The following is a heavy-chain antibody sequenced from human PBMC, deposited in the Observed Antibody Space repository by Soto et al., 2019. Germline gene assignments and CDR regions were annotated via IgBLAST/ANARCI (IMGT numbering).Heavy chain of an antibody. Sequence: EVQPVETGGGLIQPGGSLRLSCAASGFTVSNNYMSWVRQAPGKGLEWVSLIYSGGSTFYADSVKGRFTISRDNSKNTLFLQMNSLRAEDTAVYFCATYTSLDYWGQGTLVTVSS. V-gene: IGHV3-53*02. CDR2: IYSGGST. D-gene: IGHD2-2*02. CDR1: GFTVSNNY. CDR3: ATYTSLDY. J-gene: IGHJ4*02.